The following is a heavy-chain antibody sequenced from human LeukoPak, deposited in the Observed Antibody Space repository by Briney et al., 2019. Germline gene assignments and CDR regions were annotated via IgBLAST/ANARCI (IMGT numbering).Heavy chain of an antibody. CDR3: ARGDYGGNSGGVGGYYYYYMDV. D-gene: IGHD4-23*01. Sequence: GGSLRLSCAASGFTFSSYEMNWVRQAPGKGLEWVSYISSSGSTIYYADSVKGRFTISRDNAKNSLYLQMNSLRAEDTAVYYCARGDYGGNSGGVGGYYYYYMDVWGKGTTVTISS. CDR1: GFTFSSYE. V-gene: IGHV3-48*03. CDR2: ISSSGSTI. J-gene: IGHJ6*03.